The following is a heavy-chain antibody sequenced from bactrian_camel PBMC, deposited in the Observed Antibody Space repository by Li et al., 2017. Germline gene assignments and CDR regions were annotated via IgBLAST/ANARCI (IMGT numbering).Heavy chain of an antibody. Sequence: DVQLVESGGGSVQAGGSLRLSCAASGFTYYGMNCIGWFRQAPGKEREGVAVITTGVGSTVYADSVAGRFTISRDNAKNTVYLQMNRLKPEDTAMYYRAAALGMRWATLLRAEYHYWGQGTQVTVS. CDR1: GFTYYGMNC. J-gene: IGHJ4*01. CDR3: AAALGMRWATLLRAEYHY. V-gene: IGHV3S40*01. CDR2: ITTGVGST. D-gene: IGHD5*01.